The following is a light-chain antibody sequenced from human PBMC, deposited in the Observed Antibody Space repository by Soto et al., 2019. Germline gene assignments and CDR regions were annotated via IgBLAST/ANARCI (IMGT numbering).Light chain of an antibody. J-gene: IGKJ2*01. CDR2: GAS. V-gene: IGKV3-15*01. CDR3: QQYGSSTYT. Sequence: EIVMTQSPATLSVSPGERATLSCRASQSISSTLAWYQQKPGQAPRLLISGASTRATGIPARFSGSGSGTEFTLTISSLQSEDFAVYYCQQYGSSTYTFGQGTKVDIK. CDR1: QSISST.